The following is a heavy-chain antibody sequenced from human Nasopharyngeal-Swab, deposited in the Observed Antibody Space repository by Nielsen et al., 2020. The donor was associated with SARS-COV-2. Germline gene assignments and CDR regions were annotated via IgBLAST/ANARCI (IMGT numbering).Heavy chain of an antibody. J-gene: IGHJ5*02. Sequence: SETLSLTCAVYGGSFSGYYWSWIRQPPGKGLEWIGEINHSGSTNYNPSLKSRVTISVDTPKNQFSLKLSSVTAADTAVYYCARGRGLVNWFDPWGQGTLVTVSS. D-gene: IGHD6-6*01. CDR3: ARGRGLVNWFDP. CDR2: INHSGST. CDR1: GGSFSGYY. V-gene: IGHV4-34*01.